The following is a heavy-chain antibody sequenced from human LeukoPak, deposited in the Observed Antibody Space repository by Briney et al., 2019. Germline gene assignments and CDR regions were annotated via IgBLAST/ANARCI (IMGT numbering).Heavy chain of an antibody. CDR3: AKDRYGGNNYFDY. J-gene: IGHJ4*02. V-gene: IGHV3-30*02. Sequence: PGGSLRLYCAASGFTFSSYGMHWVRQAPGKGLEWVAFIRYDGSNKYYADSVKGRFTISRDNSKNTLYLQMNSLRAEDTAVYYCAKDRYGGNNYFDYWGQGTLVTVSS. CDR1: GFTFSSYG. D-gene: IGHD4-23*01. CDR2: IRYDGSNK.